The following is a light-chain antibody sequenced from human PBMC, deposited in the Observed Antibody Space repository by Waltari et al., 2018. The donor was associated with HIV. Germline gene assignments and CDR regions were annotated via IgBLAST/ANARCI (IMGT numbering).Light chain of an antibody. CDR1: NSNIGSNY. CDR3: TTWDSSLSALV. Sequence: QSVLTQPPSVSAAPGQTVTIPRPGSNSNIGSNYVCWYRHVPGTAPKLVIYDDDQRPSGIVDRVSASKSGTSANLDITGLQTGDEADYYCTTWDSSLSALVFGGGTKLTVL. CDR2: DDD. J-gene: IGLJ2*01. V-gene: IGLV1-51*01.